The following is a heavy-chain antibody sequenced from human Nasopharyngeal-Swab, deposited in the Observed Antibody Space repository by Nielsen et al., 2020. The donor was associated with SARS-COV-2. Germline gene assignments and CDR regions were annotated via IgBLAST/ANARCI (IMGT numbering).Heavy chain of an antibody. V-gene: IGHV1-69*13. Sequence: SVKVSCKASGGTFSSYAISWVRQAPGQGLEWMGGIIPIFGIANYAQKFQGRVTITADESTSTAYMELSSLRSEDTAVYYCASFPYDSSGSYYYYGMDVWGQGTTVTVSS. D-gene: IGHD3-22*01. J-gene: IGHJ6*02. CDR3: ASFPYDSSGSYYYYGMDV. CDR1: GGTFSSYA. CDR2: IIPIFGIA.